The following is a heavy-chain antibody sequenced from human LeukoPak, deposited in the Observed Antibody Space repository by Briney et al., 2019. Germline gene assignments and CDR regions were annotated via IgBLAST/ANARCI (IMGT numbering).Heavy chain of an antibody. Sequence: ASVKVSCKASGYTFTGYYMHWVRQAPGQGLEWMGWISPNSGGTNYAQKFQGRVTMTRDTSISTAYMELSRLRSDDTAVYYCAREKNRSRGHSYGLGYWGQGTLVTVSS. CDR1: GYTFTGYY. J-gene: IGHJ4*02. D-gene: IGHD5-18*01. V-gene: IGHV1-2*02. CDR3: AREKNRSRGHSYGLGY. CDR2: ISPNSGGT.